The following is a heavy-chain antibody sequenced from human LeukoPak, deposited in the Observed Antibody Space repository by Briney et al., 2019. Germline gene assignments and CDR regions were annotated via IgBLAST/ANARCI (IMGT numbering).Heavy chain of an antibody. CDR3: AKDVVPDSGWDLDY. Sequence: GRSLRLSCAASGFTFSTYSMTCVRQGPGKGLEWVSSIYPSGDSTFYADSVKGRFTISRDNSKNTLYLQMSSLRTEDTAIYSCAKDVVPDSGWDLDYWGEGTLVTVSS. J-gene: IGHJ4*02. V-gene: IGHV3-23*01. D-gene: IGHD6-19*01. CDR2: IYPSGDST. CDR1: GFTFSTYS.